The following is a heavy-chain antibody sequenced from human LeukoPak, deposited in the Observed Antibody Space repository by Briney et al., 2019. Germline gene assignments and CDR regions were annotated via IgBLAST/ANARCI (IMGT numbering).Heavy chain of an antibody. D-gene: IGHD5-18*01. Sequence: SETLSLTCTVSGYSISSGYYWGWIRQPPGKGLEWTGSIDHSGSTYYNPSLKSRITISVDTSKNQFSLKLSSVTAADTAVYYCASEYSYGVFDYWGQGTLVTVSS. J-gene: IGHJ4*02. CDR1: GYSISSGYY. CDR2: IDHSGST. CDR3: ASEYSYGVFDY. V-gene: IGHV4-38-2*02.